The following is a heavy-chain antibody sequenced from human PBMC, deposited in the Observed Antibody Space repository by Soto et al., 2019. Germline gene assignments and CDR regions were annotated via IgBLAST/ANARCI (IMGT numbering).Heavy chain of an antibody. J-gene: IGHJ5*02. D-gene: IGHD1-1*01. CDR2: ISAYNGNT. Sequence: ASVKVSCKASGYTFTSYGISWVRQAPGQGLEWMGWISAYNGNTNYAQKLQGRVTMTTDTSTSTAYMELRSLRSDDTAVYYCAITKNWTAVGFRWSAPGGQGPLVTSPQ. CDR1: GYTFTSYG. V-gene: IGHV1-18*01. CDR3: AITKNWTAVGFRWSAP.